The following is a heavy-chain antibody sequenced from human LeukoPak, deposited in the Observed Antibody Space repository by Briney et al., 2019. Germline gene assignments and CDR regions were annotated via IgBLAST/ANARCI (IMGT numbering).Heavy chain of an antibody. Sequence: SGGSLRLSCAASGFTFSSYTMNWVRQAPGKGLEWVSSISSGSSYIYYADSLKGRFTISRDNAKNSLYLQMNSLKSEDTAVYYCAGEKFDIWGQGTMVTVSA. V-gene: IGHV3-21*01. CDR1: GFTFSSYT. CDR3: AGEKFDI. CDR2: ISSGSSYI. J-gene: IGHJ3*02.